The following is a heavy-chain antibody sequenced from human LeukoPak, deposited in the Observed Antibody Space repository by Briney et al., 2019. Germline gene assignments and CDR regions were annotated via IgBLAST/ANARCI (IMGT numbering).Heavy chain of an antibody. CDR1: GYTFTSYY. V-gene: IGHV1-2*06. J-gene: IGHJ4*02. D-gene: IGHD6-13*01. Sequence: ASVKVSCKASGYTFTSYYMHWVRQAPGQGLEWMGRINPNSGGTNYAQKFQGRVTMTRDTSISTANMELSRLRSDDTAVYYCAIAGIVAAGIRGDTLDYWGQGTLVTVSS. CDR3: AIAGIVAAGIRGDTLDY. CDR2: INPNSGGT.